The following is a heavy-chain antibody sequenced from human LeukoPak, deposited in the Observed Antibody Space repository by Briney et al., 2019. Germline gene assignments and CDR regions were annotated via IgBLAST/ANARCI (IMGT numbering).Heavy chain of an antibody. J-gene: IGHJ6*02. V-gene: IGHV3-9*01. CDR2: ISWNSGSI. CDR1: RFTFDDYA. CDR3: AKDRGLSSWPGRFPTYGMDV. D-gene: IGHD1-26*01. Sequence: GGSLRLSCAASRFTFDDYAMHWVRQAPGKGLEWVSGISWNSGSIGYADSVKGRFTISRDNAKNSLYLQMNSLRAEDTALYYCAKDRGLSSWPGRFPTYGMDVWGQGTTVTVSS.